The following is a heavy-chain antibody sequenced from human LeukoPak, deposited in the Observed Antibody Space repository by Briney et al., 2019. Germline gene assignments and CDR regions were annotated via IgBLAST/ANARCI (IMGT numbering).Heavy chain of an antibody. V-gene: IGHV3-20*01. CDR2: INWNGGST. J-gene: IGHJ6*03. CDR1: GFTFDDYG. Sequence: GGSLRLSCAASGFTFDDYGMSWVRQAPGRGLEWVSGINWNGGSTGYADSVKGRFTISRDNAKNSLYLQMNSLIAEDTALYHCARMAGGSYLNYMDVWGKGTTVTVSS. CDR3: ARMAGGSYLNYMDV. D-gene: IGHD1-26*01.